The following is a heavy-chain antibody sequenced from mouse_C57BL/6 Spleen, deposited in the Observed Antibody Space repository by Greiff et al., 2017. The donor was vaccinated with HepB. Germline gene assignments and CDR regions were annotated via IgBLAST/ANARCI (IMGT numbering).Heavy chain of an antibody. V-gene: IGHV1-50*01. CDR2: IDPSDSYT. CDR1: GYTFTSYW. Sequence: QVQLQQPGAELVKPGASVKLSCKASGYTFTSYWMQWVKQRPGQGLEWIGEIDPSDSYTNYNQKFKGKATLTVDTSSSTAYMQLSSLPSEDSAVYYCASRDSSGYPTPFAYWGQGTLVTVSA. CDR3: ASRDSSGYPTPFAY. D-gene: IGHD3-2*02. J-gene: IGHJ3*01.